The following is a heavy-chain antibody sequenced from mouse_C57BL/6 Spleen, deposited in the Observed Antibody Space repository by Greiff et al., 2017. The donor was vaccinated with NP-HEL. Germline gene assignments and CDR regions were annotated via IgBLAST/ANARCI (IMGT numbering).Heavy chain of an antibody. CDR2: INPYNGGT. CDR3: APYYGSSYGYFDV. D-gene: IGHD1-1*01. CDR1: GYTFTDYY. J-gene: IGHJ1*03. Sequence: VQLQQSGPVLVKPGASVKMSCKASGYTFTDYYMNWVKQSHGKSLEWIGVINPYNGGTSYNQKFKGKATLTIDKSSSTAYMELNSLTSEDSAVYYCAPYYGSSYGYFDVWGTGTTVTVSS. V-gene: IGHV1-19*01.